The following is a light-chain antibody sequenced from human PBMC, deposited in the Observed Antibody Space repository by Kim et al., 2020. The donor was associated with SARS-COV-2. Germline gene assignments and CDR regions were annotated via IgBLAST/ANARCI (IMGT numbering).Light chain of an antibody. CDR3: GADNGSGSNFVYV. CDR2: EGTGGIVG. J-gene: IGLJ1*01. V-gene: IGLV9-49*01. CDR1: SGYSKSK. Sequence: TCTLSSGYSKSKVDWYQQRHGKCHRFVLREGTGGIVGSKGDGIPDRFSVLGSGQNRYLTIKNIQEEDASDYHCGADNGSGSNFVYVFGTGTKVTVL.